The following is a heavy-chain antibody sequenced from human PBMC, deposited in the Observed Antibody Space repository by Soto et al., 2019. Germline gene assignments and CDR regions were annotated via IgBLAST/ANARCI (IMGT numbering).Heavy chain of an antibody. V-gene: IGHV1-46*01. CDR1: GFTFSKYY. Sequence: QVQLMQSGAEVKKPGASVKVVCKTSGFTFSKYYMHWLRQVPGQGLEWVGVINPSGRTTSYAQKFLGRVTVTRDASTAKVYLELNSLRSGDTAVYYCARDLDVTTVTTSFDSWGQGTLVTVSS. CDR2: INPSGRTT. CDR3: ARDLDVTTVTTSFDS. J-gene: IGHJ4*02. D-gene: IGHD4-17*01.